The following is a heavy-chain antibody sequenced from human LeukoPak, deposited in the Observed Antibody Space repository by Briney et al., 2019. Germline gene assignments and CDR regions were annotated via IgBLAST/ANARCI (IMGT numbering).Heavy chain of an antibody. V-gene: IGHV3-48*04. CDR1: GFTFSSYS. D-gene: IGHD1-26*01. J-gene: IGHJ4*02. Sequence: GGSLRLSCAASGFTFSSYSMNWVRLAPGKGLEWVSFISSSSSTIYYADSVKGRFTISRGNAKNSLYLQMNSLRAEDTAVYYCARDRGGSYSAIDYWGQGTLVTVSS. CDR3: ARDRGGSYSAIDY. CDR2: ISSSSSTI.